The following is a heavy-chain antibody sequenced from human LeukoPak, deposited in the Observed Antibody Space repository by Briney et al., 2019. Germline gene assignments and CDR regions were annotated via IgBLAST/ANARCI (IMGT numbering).Heavy chain of an antibody. V-gene: IGHV3-23*01. Sequence: GGSLRLSCAASGFTFSSYAMSWVRQAPGKGLEWVSAISGSGGSTYYADSVKGRFTISRDNSKNTLYLQMNSLRAEDTAVYYCAKGRPHYYDSSGYYYFDYWGQGTLVTVSP. J-gene: IGHJ4*02. CDR3: AKGRPHYYDSSGYYYFDY. CDR1: GFTFSSYA. CDR2: ISGSGGST. D-gene: IGHD3-22*01.